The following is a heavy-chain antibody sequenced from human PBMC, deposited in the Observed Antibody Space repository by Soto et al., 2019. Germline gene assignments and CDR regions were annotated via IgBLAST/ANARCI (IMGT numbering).Heavy chain of an antibody. Sequence: QVQLVQSGAEVKKPGSSVKVSCKASGGTFSRYAISWVRQAPGQGLEWMGGIIPMFGTANYAQKFQGRVTITADESTSTVYMELSGLRSEDTAVYYCARQCHYESSGYYYAYWGQGTLVPVSS. J-gene: IGHJ4*02. CDR1: GGTFSRYA. V-gene: IGHV1-69*01. CDR2: IIPMFGTA. D-gene: IGHD3-22*01. CDR3: ARQCHYESSGYYYAY.